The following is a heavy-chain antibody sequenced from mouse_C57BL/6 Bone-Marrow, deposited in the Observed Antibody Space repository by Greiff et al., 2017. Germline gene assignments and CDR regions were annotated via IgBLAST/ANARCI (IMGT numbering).Heavy chain of an antibody. CDR1: GYTFTNYW. CDR3: ARSPPYYYGSSYGWYFDV. J-gene: IGHJ1*03. Sequence: QVQLKESGAELVRPRTSVKMSCKASGYTFTNYWIGWAKQRPGHGLEWIGDIYPGGGYTNYNEKFKGKATLTADKSSSTAYMQFSSLTSEDSAIYYCARSPPYYYGSSYGWYFDVWGTGTTVTVSS. V-gene: IGHV1-63*01. CDR2: IYPGGGYT. D-gene: IGHD1-1*01.